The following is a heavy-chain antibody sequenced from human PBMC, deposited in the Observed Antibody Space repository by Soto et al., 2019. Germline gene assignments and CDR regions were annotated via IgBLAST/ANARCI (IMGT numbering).Heavy chain of an antibody. CDR1: GFTFSYYW. V-gene: IGHV3-74*01. Sequence: EVLLVESGGGLVRPGGSLRLSCAASGFTFSYYWMHWVRQAPGKGLVWVSRIHSDGSSTTYADFVKGRFIISRDTARNTVDLQMNSVRVEDTAVYYCARGDRGAFDLWGQGTVVTVAS. J-gene: IGHJ3*01. CDR2: IHSDGSST. D-gene: IGHD1-26*01. CDR3: ARGDRGAFDL.